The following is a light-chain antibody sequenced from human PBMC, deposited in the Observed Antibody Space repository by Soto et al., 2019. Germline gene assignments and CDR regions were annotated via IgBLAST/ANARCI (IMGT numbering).Light chain of an antibody. V-gene: IGKV1-33*01. CDR2: DAS. CDR3: QHYDHLPPLS. J-gene: IGKJ4*01. Sequence: DIQMTQSPSSLSASVGDRVTITCQASQDIRNYLNWYQQKPGKAPNLLIYDASNLRAGVPSRFSGSESGTDFTFTISSLQPEDIATYYCQHYDHLPPLSFGGGTKVEIK. CDR1: QDIRNY.